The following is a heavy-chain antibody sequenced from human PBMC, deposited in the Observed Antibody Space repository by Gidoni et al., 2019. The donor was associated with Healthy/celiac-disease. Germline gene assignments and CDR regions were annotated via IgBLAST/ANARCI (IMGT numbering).Heavy chain of an antibody. Sequence: QVQLVQSGAEVKKPGSSVKVSCKASGGPFSSYTISWVRQAPGQGLEWMGRIIPILGIANYAQKFQGRVTITADKSTSTAYMELSSLRSEDTAVYYCARGVEDSSGYYRDAFDIWGQGTMVTVSS. J-gene: IGHJ3*02. CDR1: GGPFSSYT. CDR2: IIPILGIA. V-gene: IGHV1-69*02. D-gene: IGHD3-22*01. CDR3: ARGVEDSSGYYRDAFDI.